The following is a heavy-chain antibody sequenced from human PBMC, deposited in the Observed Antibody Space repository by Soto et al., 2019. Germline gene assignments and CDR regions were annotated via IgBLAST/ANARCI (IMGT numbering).Heavy chain of an antibody. Sequence: ASVKVSCKASGYTFTGYYMHWVRQAPGQGLEWMGWINPNSGGTDYAQKFQGRVTMIRDTSISTAYMELSRLRSDDTAVYYCARGYSGYDYFDYWGQGSLVTSPQ. V-gene: IGHV1-2*02. D-gene: IGHD5-12*01. CDR3: ARGYSGYDYFDY. J-gene: IGHJ4*02. CDR1: GYTFTGYY. CDR2: INPNSGGT.